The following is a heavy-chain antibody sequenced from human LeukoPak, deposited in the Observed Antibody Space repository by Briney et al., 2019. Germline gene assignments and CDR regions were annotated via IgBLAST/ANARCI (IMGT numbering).Heavy chain of an antibody. J-gene: IGHJ5*02. Sequence: GGSLRLSCAASGFTFSSYAMSWVRQAPGKGLEWVSSISSSSSYIYYADSVKGRLTISRDNSDNTLYLQMNSLRVEDTAVYYCARDWGSSGWYNWFDPWGQGILVTVSS. CDR2: ISSSSSYI. D-gene: IGHD3-16*01. CDR3: ARDWGSSGWYNWFDP. V-gene: IGHV3-21*01. CDR1: GFTFSSYA.